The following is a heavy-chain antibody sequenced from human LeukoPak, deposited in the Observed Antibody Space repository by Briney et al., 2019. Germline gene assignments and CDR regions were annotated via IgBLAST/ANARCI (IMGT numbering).Heavy chain of an antibody. Sequence: GGSLRLSCAASGFTVSSNYMSWVRLAPGKGLEWVSVIYSDGSTYYADSVKGRFTISRDNSKNTLYLQMNSLRAEDTAVYYCARDLAAAGYFDYWGQGILVSVSS. V-gene: IGHV3-53*01. CDR3: ARDLAAAGYFDY. CDR2: IYSDGST. D-gene: IGHD6-13*01. J-gene: IGHJ4*02. CDR1: GFTVSSNY.